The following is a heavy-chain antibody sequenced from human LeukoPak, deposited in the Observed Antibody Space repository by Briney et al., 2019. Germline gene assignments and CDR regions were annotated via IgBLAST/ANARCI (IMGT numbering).Heavy chain of an antibody. V-gene: IGHV3-13*01. CDR2: IGTAGDT. CDR1: GLTFSSYD. Sequence: GGSLRLSCAASGLTFSSYDMHWVRQATGKGLEWVSAIGTAGDTYYPGSVKGRFSISRENAKNSLYLQMNSLRAGDTAVYYCARGLDGAFDIWGQGTMVTVSS. J-gene: IGHJ3*02. D-gene: IGHD3-9*01. CDR3: ARGLDGAFDI.